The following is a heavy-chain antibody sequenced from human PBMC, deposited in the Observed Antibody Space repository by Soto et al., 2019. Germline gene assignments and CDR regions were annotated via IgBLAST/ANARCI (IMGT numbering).Heavy chain of an antibody. D-gene: IGHD5-18*01. CDR2: IYYSGST. CDR1: GGSISSGGYY. V-gene: IGHV4-31*03. J-gene: IGHJ5*02. Sequence: QVQLQESGPGLVKPSQTLSLTCTVSGGSISSGGYYWSWIRQHPGKGLEWIGYIYYSGSTYYNPSMKSRATIRVNTSKNTITLKPSSVTAANTAVYYCASASSTRGYSYGYWFDPWGQGTLVTVSS. CDR3: ASASSTRGYSYGYWFDP.